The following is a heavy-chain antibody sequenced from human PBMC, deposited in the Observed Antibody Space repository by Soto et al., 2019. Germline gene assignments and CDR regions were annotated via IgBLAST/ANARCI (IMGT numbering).Heavy chain of an antibody. CDR3: ASLFGGTTLDAFDI. CDR2: IYYSGST. J-gene: IGHJ3*02. CDR1: GGSISSYY. D-gene: IGHD1-1*01. V-gene: IGHV4-59*08. Sequence: SETLSLTCTVSGGSISSYYWSWIRQPPGKGLEWIGYIYYSGSTNYNPSLKSRVTISVDTSKNQFSLKLSSVTAADTAVYYCASLFGGTTLDAFDIWGQGTMVTVSS.